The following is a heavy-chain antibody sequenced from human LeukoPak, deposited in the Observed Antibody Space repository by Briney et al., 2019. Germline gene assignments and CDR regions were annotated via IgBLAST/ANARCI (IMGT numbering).Heavy chain of an antibody. Sequence: ASVKVSCKASGYSFTEHYIYWVRQAPGQGLEWMGWINPNSGGTNYAQKFQGRVTMTRDTSISTAYMELSRLRSDDTAVYYCARSMAFDYWGQGTLVTVSS. CDR1: GYSFTEHY. CDR3: ARSMAFDY. V-gene: IGHV1-2*02. D-gene: IGHD2-8*01. J-gene: IGHJ4*02. CDR2: INPNSGGT.